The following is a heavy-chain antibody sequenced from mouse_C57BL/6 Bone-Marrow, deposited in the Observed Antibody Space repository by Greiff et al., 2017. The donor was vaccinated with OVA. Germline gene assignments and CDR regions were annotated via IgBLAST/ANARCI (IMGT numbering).Heavy chain of an antibody. J-gene: IGHJ1*03. CDR1: GSTFTSYT. Sequence: VQLQQSGAELARPGASVKMSCKASGSTFTSYTMHWVKQRPGQGLEWIGYFNPSSGYTKYNQTFKDKATLTADKSTSTAYMQLSSLTSEDSAVYYGARHYYDYDGDFDVWGTGTTVTVSS. CDR2: FNPSSGYT. V-gene: IGHV1-4*01. CDR3: ARHYYDYDGDFDV. D-gene: IGHD2-4*01.